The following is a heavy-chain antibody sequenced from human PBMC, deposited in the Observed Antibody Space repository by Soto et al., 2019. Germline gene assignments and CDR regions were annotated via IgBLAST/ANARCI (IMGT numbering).Heavy chain of an antibody. J-gene: IGHJ3*02. D-gene: IGHD4-17*01. CDR1: GFTFSSYA. CDR3: AHPRGYGVFDAYDI. V-gene: IGHV3-30-3*01. CDR2: ISYDGSNK. Sequence: PGGSLRLSCAASGFTFSSYAMHWVRQAPGKGLEWVAVISYDGSNKYYADSVKGRFTISRDNSKNALYLQMNSLRIEDTAVYYCAHPRGYGVFDAYDIWGQGTIVTVSS.